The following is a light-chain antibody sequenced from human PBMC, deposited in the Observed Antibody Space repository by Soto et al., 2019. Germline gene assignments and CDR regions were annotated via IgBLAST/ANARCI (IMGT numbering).Light chain of an antibody. CDR2: GAS. CDR3: QQYGSSPLFT. Sequence: EIVLTQSPGTLSLSPGERATLSCRASQSVSSSYLAWYQQKPGQAPRLLIYGASSRATGIPDRFSSSGSATDFTITISSLEPEDFAVYYCQQYGSSPLFTFGPGTKVDIK. CDR1: QSVSSSY. J-gene: IGKJ3*01. V-gene: IGKV3-20*01.